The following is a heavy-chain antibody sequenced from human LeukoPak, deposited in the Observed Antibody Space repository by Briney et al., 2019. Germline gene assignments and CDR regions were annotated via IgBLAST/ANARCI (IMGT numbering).Heavy chain of an antibody. J-gene: IGHJ4*02. V-gene: IGHV3-30*04. CDR3: ARGVSSGYTYYFDY. CDR1: GFTFSSYD. Sequence: GGSLRLSCAASGFTFSSYDMHWVRQAPGKGLEWVAIISYDGSNEYYADSVKGRFTISRDNAKNSLYLQMNSLRAEDTAVYYCARGVSSGYTYYFDYWGQGTLVTVSS. CDR2: ISYDGSNE. D-gene: IGHD3-22*01.